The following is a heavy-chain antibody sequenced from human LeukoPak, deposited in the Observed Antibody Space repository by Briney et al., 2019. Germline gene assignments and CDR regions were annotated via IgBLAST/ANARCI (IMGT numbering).Heavy chain of an antibody. D-gene: IGHD3-9*01. CDR2: ISSSSSYI. CDR1: GFTFSSYS. CDR3: ARSWYDILTGYSDY. V-gene: IGHV3-21*01. Sequence: GGSLRLSCAASGFTFSSYSMNWVRQAPGKGLEWVSSISSSSSYIYYADSVKGRFTISRDNAKNSLYLQMNSLRAEDTAVYYCARSWYDILTGYSDYWGQGTLVTVSS. J-gene: IGHJ4*02.